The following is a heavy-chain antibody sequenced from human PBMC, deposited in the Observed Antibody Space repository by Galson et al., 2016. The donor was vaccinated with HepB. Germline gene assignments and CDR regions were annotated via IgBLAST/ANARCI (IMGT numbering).Heavy chain of an antibody. CDR2: ISSSSSTI. CDR1: GFTFSSYS. V-gene: IGHV3-48*01. Sequence: SLRLSCAASGFTFSSYSMNWVRQAPGKVLEWVSYISSSSSTIYSADSVKGRFTISRDNAKNSLYLQMNSLRADDTAVYYCARDFDYWGRGTLVTVSS. J-gene: IGHJ4*02. CDR3: ARDFDY.